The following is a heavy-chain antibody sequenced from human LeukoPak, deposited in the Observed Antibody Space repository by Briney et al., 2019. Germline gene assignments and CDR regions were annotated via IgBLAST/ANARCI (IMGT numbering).Heavy chain of an antibody. Sequence: ASVKVSCKASGYTFTSYAMHWVRQAPGQRLEWMGRINPNSGDTNYAQNFQGRVTMTRDTSITTAYMELSSLTSADTAVYFCARSAEHCNNGVCFTDYYMDVWGKGTTVTVSS. CDR2: INPNSGDT. V-gene: IGHV1-2*06. D-gene: IGHD2-8*01. CDR1: GYTFTSYA. CDR3: ARSAEHCNNGVCFTDYYMDV. J-gene: IGHJ6*03.